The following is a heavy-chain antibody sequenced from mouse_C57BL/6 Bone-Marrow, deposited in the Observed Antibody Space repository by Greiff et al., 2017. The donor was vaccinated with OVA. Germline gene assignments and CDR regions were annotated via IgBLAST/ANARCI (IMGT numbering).Heavy chain of an antibody. V-gene: IGHV5-17*01. CDR2: ISSGSSTI. D-gene: IGHD2-4*01. CDR3: ARPCYYDYMAGVAY. CDR1: GFTFSDYG. Sequence: EVKLMESGGGFVKPGGSLKLSCAASGFTFSDYGMHWVRQAPEKGLEWVAYISSGSSTIYYADTVKGRSTLSRDNATNTLFLQMTSLRSEDTAMYYCARPCYYDYMAGVAYGCRGTRVTVSA. J-gene: IGHJ3*01.